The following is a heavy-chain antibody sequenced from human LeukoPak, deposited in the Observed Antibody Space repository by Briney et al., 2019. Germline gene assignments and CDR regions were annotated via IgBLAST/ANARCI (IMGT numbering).Heavy chain of an antibody. CDR1: GYTFTSYA. Sequence: ASVKVSCKASGYTFTSYAMHWVRQAPGQRLEWMGWINAGNGNTKYSQKFQGRVTITRDTSASTAYMELSRLRSDDTAVYYCARGVSSLIFDYWGQGTLVTVSS. V-gene: IGHV1-3*01. CDR2: INAGNGNT. J-gene: IGHJ4*02. CDR3: ARGVSSLIFDY. D-gene: IGHD6-13*01.